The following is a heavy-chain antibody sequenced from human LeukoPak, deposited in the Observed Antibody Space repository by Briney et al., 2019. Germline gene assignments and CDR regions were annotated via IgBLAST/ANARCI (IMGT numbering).Heavy chain of an antibody. Sequence: GGSLRLSCSASGFTFSSYGIHWVRQAPDKGLEWVAFTRYDGSNEYYSDSAKGRFTISRDNSRNTVYLQINSLRADDTAVYYCAKDSTWIQLEGYFDYWGQGTLVTVSS. V-gene: IGHV3-30*02. D-gene: IGHD5-18*01. J-gene: IGHJ4*02. CDR1: GFTFSSYG. CDR2: TRYDGSNE. CDR3: AKDSTWIQLEGYFDY.